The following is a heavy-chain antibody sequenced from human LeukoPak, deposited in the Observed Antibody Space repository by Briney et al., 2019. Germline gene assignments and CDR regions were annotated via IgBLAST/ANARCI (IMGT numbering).Heavy chain of an antibody. CDR2: ISSSGSTI. D-gene: IGHD6-13*01. CDR3: ARSVIAAAGTDRSDYYYYGMDV. Sequence: GRSLRLSCAASGFTFSSYGMHWVRQAPGKGLEWVSYISSSGSTIYYADSVKGRFTISRDNAKNSLYLQMNSLRAEDTAVYYCARSVIAAAGTDRSDYYYYGMDVWGQGTTVTVSS. V-gene: IGHV3-48*04. J-gene: IGHJ6*02. CDR1: GFTFSSYG.